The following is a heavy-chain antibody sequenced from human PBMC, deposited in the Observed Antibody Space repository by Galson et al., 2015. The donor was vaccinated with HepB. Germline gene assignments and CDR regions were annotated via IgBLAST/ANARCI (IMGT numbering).Heavy chain of an antibody. J-gene: IGHJ5*02. V-gene: IGHV3-21*01. CDR2: ISSSSSYI. CDR3: ARDRWFDP. CDR1: GFTFSSYA. Sequence: SLRLSCAASGFTFSSYAMSWVRQAPGKGLEWVSSISSSSSYIYYADSVKGRFTISRDNAKNSLYLQMNSLRAEDTAVYYCARDRWFDPWGQGTLVTVSS.